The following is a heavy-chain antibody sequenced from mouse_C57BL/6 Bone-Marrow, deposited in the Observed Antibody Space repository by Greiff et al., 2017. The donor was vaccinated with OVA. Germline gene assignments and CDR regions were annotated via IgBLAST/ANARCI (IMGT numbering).Heavy chain of an antibody. V-gene: IGHV1-19*01. CDR1: GYTFTDYY. CDR2: INPYNGGT. CDR3: ARLFLGPLDY. D-gene: IGHD4-1*01. J-gene: IGHJ2*01. Sequence: VQLQQSGPVLVKPGASLKMSCKASGYTFTDYYMNWVKQSHGKSLEWIGVINPYNGGTSYNQKFKGKATLTVDKSSSTAYMELNSLTSEDSAVYYCARLFLGPLDYWGQGTTLTVSS.